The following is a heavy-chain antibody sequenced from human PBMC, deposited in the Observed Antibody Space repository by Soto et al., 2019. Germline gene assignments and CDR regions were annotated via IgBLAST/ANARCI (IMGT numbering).Heavy chain of an antibody. CDR3: ARGETTVMGYYYYYGMDV. CDR2: IYYSGST. CDR1: GGSISSGGYY. V-gene: IGHV4-31*03. Sequence: QVQLQESGPGLVKPSQTLSLTCTVSGGSISSGGYYWSWIRQHPGKGLEWIGYIYYSGSTYYNPSLKSRVTISVDTSKNQFSLKLSSVTAADTAVYSCARGETTVMGYYYYYGMDVWGQGTTVTVSS. D-gene: IGHD4-4*01. J-gene: IGHJ6*02.